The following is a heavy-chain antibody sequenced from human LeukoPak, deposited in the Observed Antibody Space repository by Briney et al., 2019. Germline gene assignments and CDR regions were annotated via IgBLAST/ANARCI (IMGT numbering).Heavy chain of an antibody. CDR1: GFTFSSYS. D-gene: IGHD6-6*01. J-gene: IGHJ4*02. Sequence: GGSLRLSCAASGFTFSSYSMNWVRQAPGKGLEWVSSISSSSSYIYYADSVKGRFTISRDNAKNSLYLQMNSLRAEDTAVYYCARGSQHSSSSPIREDYWGQGTLVTVSS. CDR2: ISSSSSYI. V-gene: IGHV3-21*01. CDR3: ARGSQHSSSSPIREDY.